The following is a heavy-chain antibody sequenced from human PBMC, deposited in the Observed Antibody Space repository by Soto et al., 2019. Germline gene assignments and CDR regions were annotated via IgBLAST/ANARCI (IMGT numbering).Heavy chain of an antibody. CDR1: GYSFTSYG. J-gene: IGHJ4*02. D-gene: IGHD3-9*01. Sequence: ASVKVSCKASGYSFTSYGINWVRQAPGQGLEWMGWINTYNGNTNYAQKFQGRVTVTIDTSTSTAYMELRSLRSDDTAIYYCARETLGILTGYYPFDYWGQGTLVTVSS. V-gene: IGHV1-18*01. CDR2: INTYNGNT. CDR3: ARETLGILTGYYPFDY.